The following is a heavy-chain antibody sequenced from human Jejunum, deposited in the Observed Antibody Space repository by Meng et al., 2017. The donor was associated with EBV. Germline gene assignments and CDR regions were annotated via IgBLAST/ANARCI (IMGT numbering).Heavy chain of an antibody. Sequence: VRLVESGGGLIQPGGSLRLSCAASGFSFSGFWMYCVRQVPGKGLVWISRINGDGSRTTYADSVKDRFTISRDNAKNTLYLQMNSLRAEDTAVYYCAKDRNYYIDYWGQGTLVTVSS. CDR2: INGDGSRT. J-gene: IGHJ4*02. CDR3: AKDRNYYIDY. V-gene: IGHV3-74*01. CDR1: GFSFSGFW.